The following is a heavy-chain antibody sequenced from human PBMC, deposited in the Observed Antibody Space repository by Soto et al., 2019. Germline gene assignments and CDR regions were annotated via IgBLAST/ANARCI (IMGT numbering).Heavy chain of an antibody. Sequence: QLQLHESGSGLVKPSQTLSLTCAVSGDSISNNVYSWAWIRQPPGKGLEWIGYIYHSGNTYYKPSLKSRVTMSLDRSKNHFSLNLSSVTAADTAVYYCATYGSGATCYKRNAFDIWGQGTMVTVSA. CDR1: GDSISNNVYS. CDR2: IYHSGNT. J-gene: IGHJ3*02. CDR3: ATYGSGATCYKRNAFDI. D-gene: IGHD2-2*02. V-gene: IGHV4-30-2*01.